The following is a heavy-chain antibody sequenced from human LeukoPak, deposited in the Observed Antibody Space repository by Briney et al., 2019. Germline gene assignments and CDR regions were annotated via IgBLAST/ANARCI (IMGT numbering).Heavy chain of an antibody. CDR2: IYYSGST. V-gene: IGHV4-39*01. J-gene: IGHJ4*02. D-gene: IGHD1-26*01. CDR3: ARRFRGGYYGQVFDY. Sequence: SETLSLTCTVSGGSISSSSYYWGWIRQPPGKGLEWIGSIYYSGSTYYNPSLKSRVTISVDTSKNQFSLKLSSVTAADTAVYYCARRFRGGYYGQVFDYWGQGTLVTVSS. CDR1: GGSISSSSYY.